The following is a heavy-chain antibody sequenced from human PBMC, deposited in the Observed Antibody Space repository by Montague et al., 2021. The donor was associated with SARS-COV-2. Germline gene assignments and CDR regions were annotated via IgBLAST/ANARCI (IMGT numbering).Heavy chain of an antibody. CDR1: GGSISSSSYY. Sequence: SETLSLTCTVSGGSISSSSYYWGWIRQPPGKGLEWIGSIYYSGSTYYNPSLKSRVTISVDTSKNQFSLMLSSVAAADTAVYYCASPTYYYDSSGSDAFDIWGQGTMVTVSS. CDR3: ASPTYYYDSSGSDAFDI. J-gene: IGHJ3*02. V-gene: IGHV4-39*01. CDR2: IYYSGST. D-gene: IGHD3-22*01.